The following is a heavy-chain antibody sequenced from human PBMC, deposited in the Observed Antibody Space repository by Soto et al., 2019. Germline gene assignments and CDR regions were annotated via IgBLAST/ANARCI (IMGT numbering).Heavy chain of an antibody. J-gene: IGHJ4*02. CDR3: ARGSGSYYAY. CDR2: ISYSGST. D-gene: IGHD1-26*01. V-gene: IGHV4-61*01. CDR1: GASVSSGNYS. Sequence: QVQLQESGPGLVKPSETLSLTCTVSGASVSSGNYSWSWIRQPPGKGLECIGDISYSGSTNYNPSLNSRVTISIDTSKNPFSLKLSSVTAADTAVYYCARGSGSYYAYWVQGTLVTVSS.